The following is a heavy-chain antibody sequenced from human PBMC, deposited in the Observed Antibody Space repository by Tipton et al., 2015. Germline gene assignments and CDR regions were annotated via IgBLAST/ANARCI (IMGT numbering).Heavy chain of an antibody. CDR3: ACQDYDSLTRDYQTVDY. CDR1: GYSIRGGHY. V-gene: IGHV4-38-2*02. CDR2: IHHSGDT. D-gene: IGHD3-9*01. Sequence: PGLVKPSETLSLTCTVSGYSIRGGHYWGWIRQSPRKGLEWIGSIHHSGDTYYTPPLTGRASISVDASKNQFYLKLASVTAADTAVYYCACQDYDSLTRDYQTVDYWGQGTLVTVSS. J-gene: IGHJ4*02.